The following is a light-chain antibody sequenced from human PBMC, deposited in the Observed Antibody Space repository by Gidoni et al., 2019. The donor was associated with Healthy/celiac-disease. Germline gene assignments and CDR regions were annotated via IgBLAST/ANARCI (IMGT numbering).Light chain of an antibody. J-gene: IGKJ2*01. Sequence: EIVMTQSPATLSVSPGERATLSCRASQSVSSNLAWYQQKPGQAPRLLIYGASTRATGIPARFSGSGSVTEFTLTISSLQSVDFAVYYCQQYNNWPYTFGQGTKLEIK. V-gene: IGKV3-15*01. CDR1: QSVSSN. CDR3: QQYNNWPYT. CDR2: GAS.